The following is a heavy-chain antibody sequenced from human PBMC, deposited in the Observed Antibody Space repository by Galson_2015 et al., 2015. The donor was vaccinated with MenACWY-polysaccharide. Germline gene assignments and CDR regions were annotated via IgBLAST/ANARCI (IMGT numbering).Heavy chain of an antibody. CDR3: ARPGYCSSTICTGHMDV. CDR1: GESFSNSY. CDR2: IDFRGRT. J-gene: IGHJ6*02. D-gene: IGHD2-2*01. Sequence: SETLSLTCAVYGESFSNSYWNWIRQAPGKGLEWIGEIDFRGRTRYNPSLKSRVTISVDTSKNQFSLRVRSVTAADTAVYFCARPGYCSSTICTGHMDVWGQGTTVTVSS. V-gene: IGHV4-34*01.